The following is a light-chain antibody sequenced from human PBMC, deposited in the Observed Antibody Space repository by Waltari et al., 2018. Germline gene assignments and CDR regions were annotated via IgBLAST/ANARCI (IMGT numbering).Light chain of an antibody. CDR2: WAS. Sequence: DIVMTQSPDSLAVSPGERATINCKSSQSVLYSSNNKNYLAWYQQKVGQPPKLLIYWASTREVGVPDRFSGSGSGTDFTLTISSLQAEDVAVYYCQQYYDVPWTFGQGTKVEIK. CDR3: QQYYDVPWT. V-gene: IGKV4-1*01. CDR1: QSVLYSSNNKNY. J-gene: IGKJ1*01.